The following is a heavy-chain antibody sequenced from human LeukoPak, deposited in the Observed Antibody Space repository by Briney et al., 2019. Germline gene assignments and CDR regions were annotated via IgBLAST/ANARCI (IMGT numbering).Heavy chain of an antibody. CDR1: GFTFSSYA. V-gene: IGHV3-23*01. CDR2: ISSSGGNT. J-gene: IGHJ4*02. CDR3: AREGDPGY. Sequence: GGSLRLSCAASGFTFSSYAMTWVRQAPGKGLEWVSSISSSGGNTYYADSVKGRFTISRDNSKNTLYLQMNSLRAEDTAVYYCAREGDPGYWGQGTLVTVSS. D-gene: IGHD3-10*01.